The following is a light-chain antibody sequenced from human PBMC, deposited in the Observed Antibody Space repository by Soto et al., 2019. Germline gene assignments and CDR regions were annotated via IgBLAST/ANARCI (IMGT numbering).Light chain of an antibody. CDR1: SSDIGSNY. CDR3: ASWDDSLNAPV. J-gene: IGLJ1*01. V-gene: IGLV1-47*02. Sequence: QSALTQPPSASGTPGQRVSISCSGSSSDIGSNYVYWYQQDPGTAPKLLIYSNDQRPSGVPDRYSASKSGTSASLAISGLRSEDDRDYYCASWDDSLNAPVFGTGTKVTVL. CDR2: SND.